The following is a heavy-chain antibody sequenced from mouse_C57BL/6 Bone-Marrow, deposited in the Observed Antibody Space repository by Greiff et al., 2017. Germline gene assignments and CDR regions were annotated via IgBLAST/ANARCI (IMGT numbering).Heavy chain of an antibody. CDR3: TTGYGYGFAY. Sequence: EVQLQQSGAELVRPGASVKLSCTASGFNIKDDYMHWVKQRPEQGLEWIGWIDPENGDTEYASKFQGKATITADTSSNTAYLQLSSLTSADTAVYYCTTGYGYGFAYWGQGTLVTVSA. J-gene: IGHJ3*01. D-gene: IGHD2-2*01. CDR2: IDPENGDT. V-gene: IGHV14-4*01. CDR1: GFNIKDDY.